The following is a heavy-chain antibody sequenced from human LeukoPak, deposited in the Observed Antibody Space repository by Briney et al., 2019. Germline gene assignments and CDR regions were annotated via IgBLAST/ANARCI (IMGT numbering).Heavy chain of an antibody. V-gene: IGHV1-69*13. CDR1: GGTFRNHA. J-gene: IGHJ5*02. CDR2: IIPIFGTA. Sequence: SVKVSCKASGGTFRNHAISWVRQAPGQGLEWMGGIIPIFGTAKFAQRYQGRVTITADESTSTAYMELSSLRSEDTAVYYCARGVDFWSPFDPWGQGTLVTVSS. D-gene: IGHD3-3*01. CDR3: ARGVDFWSPFDP.